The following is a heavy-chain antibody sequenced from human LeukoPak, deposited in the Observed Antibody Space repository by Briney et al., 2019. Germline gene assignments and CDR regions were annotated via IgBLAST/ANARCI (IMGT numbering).Heavy chain of an antibody. Sequence: SETLSLTCTVSGGSISSYCWSWIRQPPGKGLEWIGYIYYSGSTNYNPSLKSRVTISVDTSKNQFSLKLSSVTAADTAVYYCARLGSGGTWGQGTLVTVSS. CDR2: IYYSGST. V-gene: IGHV4-59*08. CDR3: ARLGSGGT. J-gene: IGHJ5*02. CDR1: GGSISSYC. D-gene: IGHD2-15*01.